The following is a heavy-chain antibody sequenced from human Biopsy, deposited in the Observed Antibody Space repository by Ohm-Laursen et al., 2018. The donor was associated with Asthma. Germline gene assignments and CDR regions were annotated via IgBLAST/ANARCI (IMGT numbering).Heavy chain of an antibody. J-gene: IGHJ4*02. V-gene: IGHV3-23*01. CDR1: GFTFSSYG. CDR3: AKDFRGIAVAGDRGFDY. CDR2: ITGSGGTT. Sequence: GQTLSLTCAASGFTFSSYGMDWVRQAPGKGLERVSAITGSGGTTYYADSVRGRFTISRDNSKSTLFLQMDSLSAEDTAVYYCAKDFRGIAVAGDRGFDYWGQGTLVTVSS. D-gene: IGHD6-19*01.